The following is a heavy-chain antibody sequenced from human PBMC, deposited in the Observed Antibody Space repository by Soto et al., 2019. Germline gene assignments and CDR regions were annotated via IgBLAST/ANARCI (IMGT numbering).Heavy chain of an antibody. CDR3: TAALVVPAATPNLLPSP. J-gene: IGHJ5*02. V-gene: IGHV3-73*01. CDR1: GFTFSGSA. D-gene: IGHD2-2*01. Sequence: PGGSLRLSCAASGFTFSGSAMHWVRQASGKGLEWVGRIRSKANSYATAYAASVKGRFTISRDDSKNTAYLQMNSLKTEDTAVYYCTAALVVPAATPNLLPSPWGQGTLVIVSS. CDR2: IRSKANSYAT.